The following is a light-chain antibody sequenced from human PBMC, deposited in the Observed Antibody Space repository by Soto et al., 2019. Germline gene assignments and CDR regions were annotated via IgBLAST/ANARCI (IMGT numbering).Light chain of an antibody. CDR3: SSYTSSSSVI. Sequence: QAVVTQPASVSGSPGQSITFSCTGTSSDVGNYNYVSWYQQYPGKAPKLMIYDVSNRPSGVSNRFSGSKSGNTASLTISGLQAEDEANYYCSSYTSSSSVIFGGGTKLTVL. V-gene: IGLV2-14*01. CDR1: SSDVGNYNY. CDR2: DVS. J-gene: IGLJ2*01.